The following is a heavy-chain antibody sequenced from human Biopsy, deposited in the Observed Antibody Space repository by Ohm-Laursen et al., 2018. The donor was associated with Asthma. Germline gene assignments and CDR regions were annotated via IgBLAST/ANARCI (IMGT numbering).Heavy chain of an antibody. CDR1: GFTFNSYG. Sequence: SLRLSCAATGFTFNSYGMHWVRQAPGKGLEWVAVMSFDGRQTYYADSVKGRFTISRDNSKNTLYLQMNSLRAEDTAVYYCAKERYYDFWSGYPIWGQGTMVTVSS. D-gene: IGHD3-3*01. CDR2: MSFDGRQT. CDR3: AKERYYDFWSGYPI. J-gene: IGHJ3*02. V-gene: IGHV3-30*18.